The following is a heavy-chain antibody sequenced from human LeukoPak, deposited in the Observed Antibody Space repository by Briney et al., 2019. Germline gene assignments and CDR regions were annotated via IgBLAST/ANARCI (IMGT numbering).Heavy chain of an antibody. V-gene: IGHV3-48*02. J-gene: IGHJ4*02. CDR3: AREPKPGIAVAGTGY. Sequence: PGGSLRLSCAASGFTFSSYAMSWVRQAPGKGLEWVSYISSSSSTIYYADSVKGRFTISRDNAKNSLYLQMNSLRDEDTAVYYCAREPKPGIAVAGTGYWGQGTLVTVSS. D-gene: IGHD6-19*01. CDR1: GFTFSSYA. CDR2: ISSSSSTI.